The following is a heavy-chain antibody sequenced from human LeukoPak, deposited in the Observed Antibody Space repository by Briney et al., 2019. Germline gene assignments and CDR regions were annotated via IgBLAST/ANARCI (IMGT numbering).Heavy chain of an antibody. CDR3: ARGTSDRRSSSCLDY. D-gene: IGHD2-2*01. CDR1: GYSISSGFY. J-gene: IGHJ4*02. Sequence: SETLSLTCAVSGYSISSGFYWGWIRQSPGKGLEWIGSIFHSGLAHSNPSLKSRVTISVDTSKNQLSLKLSSVTAADTAVYYCARGTSDRRSSSCLDYWGQGSLVTVSS. V-gene: IGHV4-38-2*01. CDR2: IFHSGLA.